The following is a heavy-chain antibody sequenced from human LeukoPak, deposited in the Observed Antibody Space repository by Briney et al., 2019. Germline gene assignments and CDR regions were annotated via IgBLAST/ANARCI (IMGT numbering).Heavy chain of an antibody. CDR1: GYTFTVYY. CDR2: INPNSGGT. V-gene: IGHV1-2*02. CDR3: AGETGTVTTNYYYHLDV. Sequence: ASVKVSCKGSGYTFTVYYMHWVRPAPGQGLEWMGWINPNSGGTNYAQKFQGRVTMTRDTSISTAYMELSRLRSDDTAVYYCAGETGTVTTNYYYHLDVWGKGTTVTVSS. D-gene: IGHD4-17*01. J-gene: IGHJ6*03.